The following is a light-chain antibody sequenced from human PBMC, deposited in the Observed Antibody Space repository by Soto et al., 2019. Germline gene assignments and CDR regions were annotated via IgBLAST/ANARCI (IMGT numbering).Light chain of an antibody. CDR1: SGDVGSYNY. CDR2: DVT. Sequence: QSVLTQPRSVSGSPGQSVTISCTGTSGDVGSYNYVSWYQQHPGKAPKVMIYDVTQRPSGVPDRFSGSKSGNTASPTISGLQADDEADYYCCSYAGTYTYVFGTGTQLTVL. V-gene: IGLV2-11*01. J-gene: IGLJ1*01. CDR3: CSYAGTYTYV.